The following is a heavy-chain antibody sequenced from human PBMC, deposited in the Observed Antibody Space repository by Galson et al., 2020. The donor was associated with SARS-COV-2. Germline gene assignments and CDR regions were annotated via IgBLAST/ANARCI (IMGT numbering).Heavy chain of an antibody. Sequence: GESLKISCAASGFSFSDYWMHWVRQAPGKGLVWVSRINTYGNSTNYADSVRGRFTVSRDNAKNMLYLQMNSLRVEDTAVYYCVRHSSGDYWGQGTLLTVAS. D-gene: IGHD3-22*01. J-gene: IGHJ4*02. CDR1: GFSFSDYW. CDR3: VRHSSGDY. CDR2: INTYGNST. V-gene: IGHV3-74*01.